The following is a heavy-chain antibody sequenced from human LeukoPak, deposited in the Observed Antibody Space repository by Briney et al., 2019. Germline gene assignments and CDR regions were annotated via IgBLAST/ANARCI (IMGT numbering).Heavy chain of an antibody. CDR3: ARVGGMVGGVIIPYYLDY. CDR2: IYYSGST. V-gene: IGHV4-59*08. Sequence: SETPSLTCTVSGGSISSYYWSWIRQPPGKGLEWIGYIYYSGSTNYNPSLKSRVTISVDTSKNQFSLKLSSVTAADTAVYYCARVGGMVGGVIIPYYLDYWGQGPLVTVSS. D-gene: IGHD3-10*01. CDR1: GGSISSYY. J-gene: IGHJ4*02.